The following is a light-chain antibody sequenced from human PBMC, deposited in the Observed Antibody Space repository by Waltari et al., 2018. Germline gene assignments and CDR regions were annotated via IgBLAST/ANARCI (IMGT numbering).Light chain of an antibody. Sequence: HSVLTQPPSASGTPGQRVTISCSGCRSNIGTHSVAWYQQLPGTAPKLLMYKDDQRPSGVPARFSGSKSGTSASLAISGLRSEDEADYYCATWDDGLSGVFGGGTKLTVL. CDR2: KDD. CDR1: RSNIGTHS. CDR3: ATWDDGLSGV. V-gene: IGLV1-47*01. J-gene: IGLJ2*01.